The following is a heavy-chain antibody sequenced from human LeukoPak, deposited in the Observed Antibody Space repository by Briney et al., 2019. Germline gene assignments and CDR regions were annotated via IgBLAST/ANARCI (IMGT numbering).Heavy chain of an antibody. CDR2: ISNSGGTT. V-gene: IGHV3-23*01. Sequence: GGSLRLSCAASGFTFSSYAMSWVRQAPGKGLEWVSSISNSGGTTYYADSMKGRFTISRDNSKNTLFLQMHSLGPEDTAVYYCARDGVADTTVNAFEIWGQGTKVTVSS. D-gene: IGHD1-26*01. CDR1: GFTFSSYA. CDR3: ARDGVADTTVNAFEI. J-gene: IGHJ3*02.